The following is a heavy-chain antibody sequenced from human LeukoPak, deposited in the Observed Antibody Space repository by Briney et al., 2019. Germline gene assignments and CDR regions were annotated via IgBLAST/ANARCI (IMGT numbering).Heavy chain of an antibody. Sequence: SETLSVTCTVSGSSINSTSYYWGWIRQPPGKGLEWIGTLSYSGSSYYNPSLKSRVTTSLDTSRNQFSLKLTSVTAADAAVYYCAREAYCSGGSCYSGYFDSWGQGTLVTVSS. J-gene: IGHJ4*02. CDR1: GSSINSTSYY. V-gene: IGHV4-39*07. D-gene: IGHD2-15*01. CDR3: AREAYCSGGSCYSGYFDS. CDR2: LSYSGSS.